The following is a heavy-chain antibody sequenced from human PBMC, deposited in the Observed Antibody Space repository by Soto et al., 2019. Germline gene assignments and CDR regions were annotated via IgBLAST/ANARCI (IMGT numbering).Heavy chain of an antibody. CDR3: ARAGGNFDP. Sequence: LETLSLTCTVSGGSISGHYWGWIRQPPGKAPEWIGQIFYSGGTNYNPSLEGRVTMSVDTSKSQFSLKLSSMTAADTAVYYCARAGGNFDPWGQGTLVTVSS. V-gene: IGHV4-59*11. J-gene: IGHJ5*02. CDR2: IFYSGGT. CDR1: GGSISGHY.